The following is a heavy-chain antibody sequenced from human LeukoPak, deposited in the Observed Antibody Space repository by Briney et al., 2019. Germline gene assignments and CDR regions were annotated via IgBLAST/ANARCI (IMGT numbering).Heavy chain of an antibody. D-gene: IGHD3-10*02. CDR1: GFTFSKHW. J-gene: IGHJ6*04. V-gene: IGHV3-74*01. CDR3: AELGITMIGGV. Sequence: GGSLRLSCAASGFTFSKHWMHWVRQAPGKGLVWVSRINSDGSSTTYADSVKGRSTISRDNAKNTLYLQMNSLKTEDTAVYYCAELGITMIGGVWGKGTTVTISS. CDR2: INSDGSST.